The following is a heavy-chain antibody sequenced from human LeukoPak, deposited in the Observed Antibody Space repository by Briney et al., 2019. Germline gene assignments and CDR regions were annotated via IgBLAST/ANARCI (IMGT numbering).Heavy chain of an antibody. CDR2: ISSSSSYI. CDR1: GFTFGSYS. D-gene: IGHD1-26*01. CDR3: ARWVGANLFDY. V-gene: IGHV3-21*01. Sequence: GGSLRLSCAASGFTFGSYSMNWVRQAPGKGLEWVSSISSSSSYIHYADSVKGRFTISRDNAKNSLYLQMNSLRAEDTAVYYCARWVGANLFDYWGQGTLVTVSS. J-gene: IGHJ4*02.